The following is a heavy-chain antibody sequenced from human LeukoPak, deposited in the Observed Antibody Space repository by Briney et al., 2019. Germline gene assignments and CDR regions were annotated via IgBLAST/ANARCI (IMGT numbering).Heavy chain of an antibody. J-gene: IGHJ6*02. Sequence: PGGSLRLSCAASGFTFSSYAMHWVRQAPGKGLEWVAVISYDGSNKYYADSVKGRFTISRDNSKNTLYLQMNSLRAEGTAVYYCAEAPYRYYYYGMDVWGQGTTVTVSS. V-gene: IGHV3-30-3*01. CDR1: GFTFSSYA. CDR2: ISYDGSNK. CDR3: AEAPYRYYYYGMDV.